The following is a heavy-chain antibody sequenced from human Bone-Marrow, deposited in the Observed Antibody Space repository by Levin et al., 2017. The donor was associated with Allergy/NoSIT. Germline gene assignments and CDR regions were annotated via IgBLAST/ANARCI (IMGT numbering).Heavy chain of an antibody. CDR1: GFIFRNSA. CDR3: AGYDTSAYHSPFDY. CDR2: ISGSGGNT. Sequence: LSLPCAASGFIFRNSAMNWVRQAPGKGLEWVSQISGSGGNTHYADSVKGRFTISRDNSKNTLYLQMNSLRVEDTAVYYCAGYDTSAYHSPFDYWGQGTLVTVSS. D-gene: IGHD3-22*01. J-gene: IGHJ4*02. V-gene: IGHV3-23*01.